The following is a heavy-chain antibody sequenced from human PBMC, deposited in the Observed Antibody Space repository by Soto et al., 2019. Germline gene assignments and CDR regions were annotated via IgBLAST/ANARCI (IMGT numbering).Heavy chain of an antibody. CDR2: VNAASGNT. Sequence: QVHLVQSGAEARKPGASVNVSCMASGFSLNTYVVHWVRQAPGQGLEWMGWVNAASGNTQTSQKFQGRLTRTRDKSANTAYMELSNLRTEDTAVYFCARRPLLESHFDYWGQGPLVAVSS. CDR1: GFSLNTYV. CDR3: ARRPLLESHFDY. J-gene: IGHJ4*02. V-gene: IGHV1-3*01.